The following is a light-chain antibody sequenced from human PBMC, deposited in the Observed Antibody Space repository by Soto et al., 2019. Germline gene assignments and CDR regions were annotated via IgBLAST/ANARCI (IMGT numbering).Light chain of an antibody. V-gene: IGLV1-40*01. CDR1: SSNIGTGYE. J-gene: IGLJ2*01. CDR3: QSNDRGLGGVI. Sequence: QLVLTQPPSVSGAPGQRVTISCTGTSSNIGTGYEVHWYQQLPGTAPKLLIYDNYKRPSGVPDRFSGSKSGTSASLAITGLQAEDEADYYCQSNDRGLGGVIFGGGTKLTVL. CDR2: DNY.